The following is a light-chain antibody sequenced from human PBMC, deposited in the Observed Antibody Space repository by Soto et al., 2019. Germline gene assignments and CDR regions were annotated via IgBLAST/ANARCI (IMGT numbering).Light chain of an antibody. J-gene: IGLJ1*01. Sequence: QSVLTQPPSVSAAPGQTVTISCSGSSSNIGGNSGSWYQQLPGTAPNLLIYDDNKRPSGIPDRFSGSKSGTSATLGITGFQTGDEADYYCGSWDSSLSAYVFGTGTKVTVL. CDR3: GSWDSSLSAYV. CDR1: SSNIGGNS. CDR2: DDN. V-gene: IGLV1-51*01.